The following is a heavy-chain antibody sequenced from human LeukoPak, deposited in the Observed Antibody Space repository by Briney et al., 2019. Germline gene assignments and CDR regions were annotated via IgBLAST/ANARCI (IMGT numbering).Heavy chain of an antibody. V-gene: IGHV3-30*02. D-gene: IGHD5-12*01. J-gene: IGHJ5*02. CDR2: VRNDGSNE. Sequence: GGSLRLSCTASGLFLSDYGMHWVRQAQGKGLEWEAFVRNDGSNEYYVGSVKGRFTISRDKSKNTPYLQMNSLRAEDTAVYSCAKESDSGYHSEGPKTWGLGTLVTVSS. CDR3: AKESDSGYHSEGPKT. CDR1: GLFLSDYG.